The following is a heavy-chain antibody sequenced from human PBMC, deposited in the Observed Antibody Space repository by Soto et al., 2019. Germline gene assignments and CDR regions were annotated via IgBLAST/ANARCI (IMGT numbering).Heavy chain of an antibody. J-gene: IGHJ6*02. D-gene: IGHD1-26*01. Sequence: SETLSLTCAVSGGSISSSNWWSWVRQPPGKGLEWIGEIYHSGSTNYNPSLKSRVTISVDKSKNQFSLKLSSVTAADTAVYYCARYHGSYDAYYYYGMDVWGQGTTVPVSS. CDR1: GGSISSSNW. CDR2: IYHSGST. CDR3: ARYHGSYDAYYYYGMDV. V-gene: IGHV4-4*02.